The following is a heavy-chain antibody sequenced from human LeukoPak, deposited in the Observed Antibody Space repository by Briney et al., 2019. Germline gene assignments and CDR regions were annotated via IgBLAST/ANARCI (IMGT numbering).Heavy chain of an antibody. CDR1: GYTFTSYG. D-gene: IGHD3-22*01. Sequence: SVKVSCKASGYTFTSYGISWVRQAPGQGLEWMGGIIPIFGTANYAQKFQGRVTITADESTSTAYMELSSLRSEDTAVYYCAIPYYYDSSGPGDAFDIWGQGTMVTVSS. V-gene: IGHV1-69*13. CDR3: AIPYYYDSSGPGDAFDI. J-gene: IGHJ3*02. CDR2: IIPIFGTA.